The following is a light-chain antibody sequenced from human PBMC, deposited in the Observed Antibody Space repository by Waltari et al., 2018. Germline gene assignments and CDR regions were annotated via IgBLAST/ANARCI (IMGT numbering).Light chain of an antibody. Sequence: DIVMTQSPDSLAVSLGERATINCKSSQSFLYGTNNKNYLGWNQQKPGQPPKLLIYWASTRESGVPDRFSGSGSGTDFTLTISSLQAEDVAVYYCQQYYITPLTFGGGTKVEIK. J-gene: IGKJ4*01. V-gene: IGKV4-1*01. CDR1: QSFLYGTNNKNY. CDR3: QQYYITPLT. CDR2: WAS.